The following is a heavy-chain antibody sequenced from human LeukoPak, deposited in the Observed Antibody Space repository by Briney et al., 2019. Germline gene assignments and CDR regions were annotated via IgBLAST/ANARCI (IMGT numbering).Heavy chain of an antibody. CDR2: ISDSGGST. V-gene: IGHV3-64*04. J-gene: IGHJ4*02. Sequence: GGSLRLSCSASGFPFSSYAMHWVRQAPGKGLEYVSAISDSGGSTYYSDSVKGRFTISRDNAKTSLYLQMNSLRAEDTAVYYCAIANDYGDPVFDYRGQGTLVTVSS. CDR1: GFPFSSYA. CDR3: AIANDYGDPVFDY. D-gene: IGHD4-17*01.